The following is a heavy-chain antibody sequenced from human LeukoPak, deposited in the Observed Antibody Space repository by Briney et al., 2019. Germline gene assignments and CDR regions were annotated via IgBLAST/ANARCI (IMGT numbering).Heavy chain of an antibody. V-gene: IGHV3-30-3*01. D-gene: IGHD3-22*01. J-gene: IGHJ4*02. CDR3: ARDSYYDSSGYYETISYFDY. Sequence: GRSLRLSCAASGFTFSSYALHWVRQAPGKGLEWVAVISYDGCNKYYADSVKGRFTISRDNSKNTLYLQMNSLRAEDTAVYYCARDSYYDSSGYYETISYFDYWGQGTLVTVSS. CDR2: ISYDGCNK. CDR1: GFTFSSYA.